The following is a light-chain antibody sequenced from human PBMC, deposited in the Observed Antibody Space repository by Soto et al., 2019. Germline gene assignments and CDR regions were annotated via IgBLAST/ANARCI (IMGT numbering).Light chain of an antibody. Sequence: QSALTQPASVSGSPGQSITISCTGTSSDVGGYNYVSWYQQHPGKAPKLLIFAVTDRPSGVSARFSGSKSGTTASLTISGIQAEDEADYYCSSYTNRNTLVVFGGGTKLTVL. V-gene: IGLV2-14*01. CDR1: SSDVGGYNY. J-gene: IGLJ2*01. CDR2: AVT. CDR3: SSYTNRNTLVV.